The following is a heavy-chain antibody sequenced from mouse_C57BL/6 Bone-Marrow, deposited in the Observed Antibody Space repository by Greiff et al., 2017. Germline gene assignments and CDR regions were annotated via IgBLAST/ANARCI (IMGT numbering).Heavy chain of an antibody. Sequence: EVKLVESGGDLVKPGGSLKLSCAASGFTFSSYGMSWVRQTPDKRLEWVATISSGGSYTYYPDSVKGRFTISRDNAKNTLYLQMSSLKSEDTAMYYCAIDGYHVSFAYWGQGTLVTVSA. CDR1: GFTFSSYG. CDR3: AIDGYHVSFAY. J-gene: IGHJ3*01. D-gene: IGHD2-3*01. CDR2: ISSGGSYT. V-gene: IGHV5-6*02.